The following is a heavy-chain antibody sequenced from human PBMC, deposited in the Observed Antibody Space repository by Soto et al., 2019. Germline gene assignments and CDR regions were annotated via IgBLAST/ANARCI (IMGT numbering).Heavy chain of an antibody. J-gene: IGHJ4*01. D-gene: IGHD1-26*01. CDR1: GDSVSSNSAG. V-gene: IGHV6-1*01. CDR3: ARGEQYSGRIFDY. CDR2: TYYRSKWYY. Sequence: PSQTLSLTCAITGDSVSSNSAGWSWVRQSPSRGLEWLGRTYYRSKWYYEYAVSVRGRITINPDTSKNQYSLQLNSVTPGDTAVYFCARGEQYSGRIFDYWGQGTLVTSPQ.